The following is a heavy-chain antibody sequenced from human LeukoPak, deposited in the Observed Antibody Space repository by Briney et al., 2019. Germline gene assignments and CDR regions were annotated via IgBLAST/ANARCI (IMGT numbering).Heavy chain of an antibody. CDR1: GFTVSSNY. CDR3: ASLSRPGYCSSTSCYG. V-gene: IGHV4-59*02. D-gene: IGHD2-2*01. J-gene: IGHJ4*02. Sequence: GSLRLSCAASGFTVSSNYMSWIRQPPGKGLEWIGYIYYSGSTNYNPSLKSRVTISVDTSKNQFSLKLSSVTAADTAVYYCASLSRPGYCSSTSCYGWGQGTLVTVSS. CDR2: IYYSGST.